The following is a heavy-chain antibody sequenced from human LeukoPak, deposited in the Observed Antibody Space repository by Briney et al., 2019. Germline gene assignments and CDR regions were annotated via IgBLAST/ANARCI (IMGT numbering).Heavy chain of an antibody. J-gene: IGHJ4*02. CDR2: ISGSGAST. CDR1: GFTFSTYV. CDR3: ARSIRYSGYDFGY. D-gene: IGHD5-12*01. Sequence: PGGSLRLSCAASGFTFSTYVMNWVRQAPGKGLEWVSGISGSGASTYYADSVKGRFTISRDNSKNTLYLQMNSLTAEDTAVYYCARSIRYSGYDFGYWGQGTLVTVSS. V-gene: IGHV3-23*01.